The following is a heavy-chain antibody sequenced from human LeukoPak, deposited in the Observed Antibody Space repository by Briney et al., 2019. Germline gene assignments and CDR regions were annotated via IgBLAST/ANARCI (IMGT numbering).Heavy chain of an antibody. Sequence: RGEFLMISCNGSGYIFTNYWIAWLRQMPRKVLEWMGIIYPGDSDTRYSPSFQGQVTISADKSISTAYLQWSSLKASDTAMYYCAKKDTAMVRNAFDIWGQGTMVTVSS. D-gene: IGHD5-18*01. CDR3: AKKDTAMVRNAFDI. J-gene: IGHJ3*02. V-gene: IGHV5-51*01. CDR2: IYPGDSDT. CDR1: GYIFTNYW.